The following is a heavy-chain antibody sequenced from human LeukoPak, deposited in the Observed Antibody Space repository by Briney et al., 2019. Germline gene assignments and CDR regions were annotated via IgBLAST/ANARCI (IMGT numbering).Heavy chain of an antibody. D-gene: IGHD6-25*01. CDR1: GFTFSTHG. CDR3: ANIIRKYTSGYYYFDY. J-gene: IGHJ4*02. V-gene: IGHV3-30*19. Sequence: PGRSLRLSCAASGFTFSTHGMHWVRQAPGKGLEWVAAISFDGNNEYYADSVKGRFTISRDNSKNTLYLQMNSLRAEDTAVYYCANIIRKYTSGYYYFDYWGQGTLVTVSS. CDR2: ISFDGNNE.